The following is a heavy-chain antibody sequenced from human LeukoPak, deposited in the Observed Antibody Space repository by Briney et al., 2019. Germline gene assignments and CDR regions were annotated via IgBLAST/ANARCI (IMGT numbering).Heavy chain of an antibody. J-gene: IGHJ4*02. CDR1: GFTFTDYA. V-gene: IGHV3-23*01. CDR2: VTDSGGDT. Sequence: GGSLRLSCVGSGFTFTDYALSWVRQAPGKGLEWVSAVTDSGGDTLYADSVRGRFTIYRDNLRNILYLQMHDLRVDDTAVYFCAKDGAPPGFFFDSWGQGALVTVSS. CDR3: AKDGAPPGFFFDS. D-gene: IGHD1-26*01.